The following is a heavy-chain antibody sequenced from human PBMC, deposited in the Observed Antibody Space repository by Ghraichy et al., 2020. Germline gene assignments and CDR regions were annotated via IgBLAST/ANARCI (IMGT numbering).Heavy chain of an antibody. J-gene: IGHJ6*02. CDR3: ARGGDSSGYYRYSYYYGLDI. V-gene: IGHV4-34*01. CDR2: VSHTGST. D-gene: IGHD3-22*01. Sequence: SETLSLTCAVYGGSFSGYYWSWIRQPPGKGLEWIGEVSHTGSTNYKPSLMGRITVSVDTPKNQFFLKLTSVTAADTAVYYCARGGDSSGYYRYSYYYGLDIWGPGSTVTVSS. CDR1: GGSFSGYY.